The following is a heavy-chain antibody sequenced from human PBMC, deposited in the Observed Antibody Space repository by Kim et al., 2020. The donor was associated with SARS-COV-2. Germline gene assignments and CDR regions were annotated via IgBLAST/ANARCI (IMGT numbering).Heavy chain of an antibody. J-gene: IGHJ4*02. CDR2: IYGDGGT. D-gene: IGHD3-10*01. Sequence: SETLSLTCTVSGDSVRSYYWSWIRQPAGKGLEWIGRIYGDGGTTYNPSLDSRVTMSLDTSKNQISLRLDSVTAADTAIYYCARGVAGSVEDYWGQGNLVT. CDR3: ARGVAGSVEDY. CDR1: GDSVRSYY. V-gene: IGHV4-4*07.